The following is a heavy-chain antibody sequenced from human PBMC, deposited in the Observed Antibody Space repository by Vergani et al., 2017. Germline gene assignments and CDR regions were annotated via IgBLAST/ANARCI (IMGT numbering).Heavy chain of an antibody. Sequence: EVQLVESGGDLVQPARSLRLSCTASGFTFGSYAMDWFRQAPGQGLEWVGGIRSKAYGQATIYAASVKGKFTISRDDSKSNAYHQMNNLQTEDTAMYYCVRDQVTMLRGSDALDIWGQGTMVTVSS. CDR2: IRSKAYGQAT. CDR1: GFTFGSYA. CDR3: VRDQVTMLRGSDALDI. V-gene: IGHV3-49*03. D-gene: IGHD3-10*01. J-gene: IGHJ3*02.